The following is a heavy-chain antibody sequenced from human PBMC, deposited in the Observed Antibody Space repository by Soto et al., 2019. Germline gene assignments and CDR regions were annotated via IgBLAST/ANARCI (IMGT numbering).Heavy chain of an antibody. J-gene: IGHJ3*02. V-gene: IGHV1-8*02. CDR2: INPNSGNT. CDR3: ASPARNYDFWSGYSFDI. D-gene: IGHD3-3*01. CDR1: GYTFTGYY. Sequence: ASVKVSCKASGYTFTGYYMHWVRQAPGQGLEWMGWINPNSGNTGYAQKFQGRVTMTRNTSISTAYMELSSLRSEDTAVYYCASPARNYDFWSGYSFDIWGQGTMVTVSS.